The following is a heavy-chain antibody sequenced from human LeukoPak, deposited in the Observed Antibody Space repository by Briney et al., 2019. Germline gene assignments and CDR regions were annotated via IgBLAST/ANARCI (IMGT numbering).Heavy chain of an antibody. V-gene: IGHV1-2*02. D-gene: IGHD3-22*01. Sequence: ASVKVSCKASGYTFTGYYMHWVRQAPGQGLEWMGWINPNSGGTNYAQKFQGRVTMTRDTSISTAYMELSRLRSDDTAVYYCARVVRTYYYDSSGYPNWFDPWGPGTLVTVSS. CDR1: GYTFTGYY. CDR3: ARVVRTYYYDSSGYPNWFDP. CDR2: INPNSGGT. J-gene: IGHJ5*02.